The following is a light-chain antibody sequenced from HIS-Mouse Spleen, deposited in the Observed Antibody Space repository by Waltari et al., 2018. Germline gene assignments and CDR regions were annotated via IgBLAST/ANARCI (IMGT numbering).Light chain of an antibody. CDR3: QQRSNWPPMST. CDR1: QSVSSY. V-gene: IGKV3-11*01. J-gene: IGKJ1*01. CDR2: DAS. Sequence: EIVLTQSPATLSLSPGERATLPCRASQSVSSYLAWYQQKPGQAPRLLIYDASNRATGIPARFSGSGSGTDFTLTISSLEPEDFAVYYCQQRSNWPPMSTFGQGTKVEIK.